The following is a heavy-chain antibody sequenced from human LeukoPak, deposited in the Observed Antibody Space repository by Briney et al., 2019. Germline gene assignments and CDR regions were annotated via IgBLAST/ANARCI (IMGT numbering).Heavy chain of an antibody. CDR3: AKVRITMVRGALEQYDY. J-gene: IGHJ4*02. D-gene: IGHD3-10*01. CDR1: GFTFSSYA. Sequence: GGSLRLSCAASGFTFSSYAMSWVRQAPGKGLEWVSAISRSGGSTYYADSVKGRFTISRDNSKNTLYLQMNSLRAEDTAVYYCAKVRITMVRGALEQYDYWGQGTLVSVSS. V-gene: IGHV3-23*01. CDR2: ISRSGGST.